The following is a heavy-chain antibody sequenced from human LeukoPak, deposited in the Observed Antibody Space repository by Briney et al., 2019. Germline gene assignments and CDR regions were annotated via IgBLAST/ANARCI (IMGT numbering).Heavy chain of an antibody. J-gene: IGHJ4*02. V-gene: IGHV4-34*01. D-gene: IGHD3-22*01. CDR2: INHSGST. CDR3: AREVVVITHFDY. CDR1: GGSFSGYY. Sequence: PSETLSLTCAVYGGSFSGYYWSWIRQPPGKGLERIGEINHSGSTNYNPSLKSRVTISVDTSKNQFSLKLSSVTAADTAVYYCAREVVVITHFDYWGQGTLVTVSS.